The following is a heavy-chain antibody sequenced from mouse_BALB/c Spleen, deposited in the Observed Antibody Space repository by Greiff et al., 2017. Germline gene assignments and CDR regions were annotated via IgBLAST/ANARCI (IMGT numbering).Heavy chain of an antibody. CDR2: IWGDGST. J-gene: IGHJ4*01. Sequence: VQRVESGPGLVAPSQSLSITCTVSGFSLTGYGVNWVRQPPGKGLEWLGMIWGDGSTDYNSALKSRLSISKDNSKSQVFLKMNSLQTDDTARYYCARDRYYYGSSYHAMDYWGQGTSVTVSS. CDR1: GFSLTGYG. V-gene: IGHV2-6-7*01. CDR3: ARDRYYYGSSYHAMDY. D-gene: IGHD1-1*01.